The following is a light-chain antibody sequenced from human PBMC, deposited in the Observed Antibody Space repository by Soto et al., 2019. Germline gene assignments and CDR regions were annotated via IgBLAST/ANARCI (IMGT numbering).Light chain of an antibody. J-gene: IGLJ2*01. V-gene: IGLV1-44*01. CDR3: SAWDGRLNNVL. CDR2: GNN. Sequence: QSVLTQPPSASGTPGQRGTISCSGSGSSIGTNTVNWYRQLPGTAPKLLIDGNNQRPSGVPDRFSGSKSGTSASLAISGLQSEDEAEYYCSAWDGRLNNVLFGGGTTLTVL. CDR1: GSSIGTNT.